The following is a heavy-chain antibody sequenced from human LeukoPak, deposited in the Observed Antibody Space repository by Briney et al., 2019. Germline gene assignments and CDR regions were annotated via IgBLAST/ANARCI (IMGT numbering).Heavy chain of an antibody. V-gene: IGHV3-21*01. J-gene: IGHJ6*02. CDR1: GFTFSSYS. CDR3: ARENIAARDYYYYGMDV. D-gene: IGHD6-6*01. CDR2: ISSSSSYI. Sequence: GGSLRLSCAASGFTFSSYSMNWVRQAPGKGLEWVSSISSSSSYIYYADSVKGRFTISRDNAKNSLYLQMDSLRAEDTAVYYCARENIAARDYYYYGMDVWGQGTTVTVSS.